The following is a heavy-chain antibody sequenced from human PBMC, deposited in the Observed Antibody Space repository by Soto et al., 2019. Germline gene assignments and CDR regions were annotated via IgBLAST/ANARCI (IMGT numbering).Heavy chain of an antibody. D-gene: IGHD4-17*01. V-gene: IGHV3-74*01. CDR3: ALSHTVTTDY. CDR2: INSAESST. CDR1: GLTFSSYW. J-gene: IGHJ4*02. Sequence: EVKLVESGGGLVQPGGSLRLSCAASGLTFSSYWMHWVRQAPGKGLVWVSRINSAESSTSYADSVKGRFTISRDNAKNTLYLQMNSLRAEDTAVYYCALSHTVTTDYWGQGTLVTVSS.